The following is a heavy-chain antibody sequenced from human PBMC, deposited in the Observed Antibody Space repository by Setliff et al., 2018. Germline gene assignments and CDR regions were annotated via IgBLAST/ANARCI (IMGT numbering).Heavy chain of an antibody. CDR1: GGAFSNYG. CDR3: ARWNGSGYFYY. D-gene: IGHD3-3*01. J-gene: IGHJ4*02. V-gene: IGHV1-69*11. Sequence: VKVSCKVSGGAFSNYGLSWVRQAPGQGLVWMGRIIPILETTNYAQNFQGRVSITADESTRTAYMELSSLTFDDTAVYYCARWNGSGYFYYWGQGTWVTVSS. CDR2: IIPILETT.